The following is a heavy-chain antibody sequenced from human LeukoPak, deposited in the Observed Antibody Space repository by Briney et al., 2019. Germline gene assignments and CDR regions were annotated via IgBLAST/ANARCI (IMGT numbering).Heavy chain of an antibody. CDR1: GFTFSDYY. CDR2: ISSSGSTI. V-gene: IGHV3-11*04. Sequence: GGSLRLSCAASGFTFSDYYMSWIRQAPGKGLEWVSYISSSGSTIYYADSVKGRFTISRDNAKNSLSLQMNSLRAEDTAVYYCARPLLYYYGSETYFWFDPWGQGTLVTVSS. CDR3: ARPLLYYYGSETYFWFDP. J-gene: IGHJ5*02. D-gene: IGHD3-10*01.